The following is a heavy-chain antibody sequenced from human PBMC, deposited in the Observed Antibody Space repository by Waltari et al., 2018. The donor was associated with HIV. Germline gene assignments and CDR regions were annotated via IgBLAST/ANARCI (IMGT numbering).Heavy chain of an antibody. Sequence: QLVEYGGGLVRPGESLRLSCAASGFLFKNSAMYWFRKAPGKGLEWVACITTNINYIYYAPSVRGRFTISRDNINDLLFLEMNSLRDEDTAIYYCVRDGGSYSGWYDPWGQGTLVTVSS. CDR3: VRDGGSYSGWYDP. V-gene: IGHV3-21*02. CDR1: GFLFKNSA. J-gene: IGHJ5*02. CDR2: ITTNINYI. D-gene: IGHD1-26*01.